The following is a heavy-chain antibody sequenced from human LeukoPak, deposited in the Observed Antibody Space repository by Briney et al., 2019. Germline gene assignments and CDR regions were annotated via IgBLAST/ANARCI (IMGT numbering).Heavy chain of an antibody. CDR2: IIPMFGAV. CDR1: GGTFSSYV. J-gene: IGHJ6*03. V-gene: IGHV1-69*06. CDR3: ARGTDWPLRNYYYYYMDV. Sequence: GASVKVSCKASGGTFSSYVISWVRQAPGQGLQWMGGIIPMFGAVNYAQKFQGRVTITADKSTSTAYMELSSLRSEDTAVYYCARGTDWPLRNYYYYYMDVWGKGTTVTVSS. D-gene: IGHD3-9*01.